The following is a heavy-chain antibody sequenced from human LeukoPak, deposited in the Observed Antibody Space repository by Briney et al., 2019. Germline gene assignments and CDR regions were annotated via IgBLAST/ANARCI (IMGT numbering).Heavy chain of an antibody. CDR1: AYTFTGYY. Sequence: SVTVSCKPYAYTFTGYYMHWVRQAPGQVLEWMGWINPNSGGTNYAQKFQGTVSITRGTSISTAHMELSWLRSDDTAMSFCASDEEHYYESRGYLFDFWGQGTLVTVSS. J-gene: IGHJ4*02. D-gene: IGHD3-22*01. CDR2: INPNSGGT. V-gene: IGHV1-2*02. CDR3: ASDEEHYYESRGYLFDF.